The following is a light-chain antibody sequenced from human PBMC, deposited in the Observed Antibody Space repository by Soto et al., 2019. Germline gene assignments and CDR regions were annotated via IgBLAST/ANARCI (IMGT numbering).Light chain of an antibody. CDR3: SSYTASNPPVL. CDR1: SSDVGGYNY. J-gene: IGLJ2*01. CDR2: DVS. Sequence: SCTGTSSDVGGYNYVSWYQQHPGKAPNLIIFDVSNRPSGVSNRFSGSKSGNSASLTISGLQAEDEADYYCSSYTASNPPVLLGGGTKLTVL. V-gene: IGLV2-14*04.